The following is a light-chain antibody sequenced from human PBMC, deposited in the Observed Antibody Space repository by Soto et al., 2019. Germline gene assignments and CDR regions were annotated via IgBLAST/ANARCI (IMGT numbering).Light chain of an antibody. CDR1: SGSVSTSYY. V-gene: IGLV8-61*01. J-gene: IGLJ3*02. CDR2: STN. CDR3: VLYMGTGISV. Sequence: QTVVTQEPSFSVSPGRTVTLTRGLSSGSVSTSYYPSWYQLTPGQAPRTLIYSTNTRSSGVPNRFSGSILENKAALTITGAQADDESDYYCVLYMGTGISVFGGGTKVTVL.